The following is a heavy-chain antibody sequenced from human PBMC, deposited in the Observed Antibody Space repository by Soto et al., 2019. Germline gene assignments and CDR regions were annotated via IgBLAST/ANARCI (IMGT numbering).Heavy chain of an antibody. CDR3: AKGGIVVVPTAIVSYYYGMDV. Sequence: GGSLRLSCAASGFTFSNYAMSWVRQAPGKGLEWVSLISASGITTHYADSVKGRFTISRDNSKNTLYLQMNSLRAEDTAVYYCAKGGIVVVPTAIVSYYYGMDVCGQGTTVTVSS. J-gene: IGHJ6*02. V-gene: IGHV3-23*01. CDR1: GFTFSNYA. D-gene: IGHD2-2*01. CDR2: ISASGITT.